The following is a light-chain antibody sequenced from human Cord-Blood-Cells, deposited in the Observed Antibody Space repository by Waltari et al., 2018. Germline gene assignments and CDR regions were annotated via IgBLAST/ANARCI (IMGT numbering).Light chain of an antibody. J-gene: IGLJ3*02. CDR3: SSYTSSSTRV. CDR2: HVS. CDR1: SSDVGGYNY. Sequence: QSALTQPASVSGSPGQSITISCTGTSSDVGGYNYVSWYQQHPGKAPKLTIYHVSKRPSGVSNRFSGSKSGNTASLTISGLQAEDEADYYCSSYTSSSTRVFGGGTKLTVL. V-gene: IGLV2-14*01.